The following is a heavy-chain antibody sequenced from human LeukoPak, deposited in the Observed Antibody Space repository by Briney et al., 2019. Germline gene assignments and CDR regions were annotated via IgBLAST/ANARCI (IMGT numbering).Heavy chain of an antibody. D-gene: IGHD1-26*01. Sequence: GGSLRLSCAASGFTFSTYWMTWVRQAPGKGLEWVASIKQDGSEKYYVDSVKGRFTISRDNAWNSLYLQVSSLRADDTAVYFCARVRIVGAGSPYYHYMDVWGKGTTVTVSS. CDR3: ARVRIVGAGSPYYHYMDV. CDR1: GFTFSTYW. V-gene: IGHV3-7*01. CDR2: IKQDGSEK. J-gene: IGHJ6*03.